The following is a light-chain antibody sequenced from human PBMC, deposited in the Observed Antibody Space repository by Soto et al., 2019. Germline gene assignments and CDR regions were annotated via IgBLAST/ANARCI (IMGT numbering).Light chain of an antibody. V-gene: IGKV1-27*01. CDR3: QKYSSVPV. CDR1: QDIRNF. J-gene: IGKJ3*01. CDR2: AAS. Sequence: DIQMTQSPTSLSASVGDRVTITCRASQDIRNFVAWYQQKPAKAPKLLIYAASTLQSGVPSRFSGSGSGTDFTLTINSLLPEDVATYSCQKYSSVPVFGPGTKVEIK.